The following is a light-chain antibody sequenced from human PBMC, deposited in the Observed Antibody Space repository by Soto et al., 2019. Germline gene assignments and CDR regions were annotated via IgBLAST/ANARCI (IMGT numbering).Light chain of an antibody. CDR2: DNN. J-gene: IGLJ1*01. V-gene: IGLV1-51*01. Sequence: QSVLTQPPSVSAAPGQKVTISCSGSSSNIGKSYVSWYQQLPGTAPKLLIYDNNKRPSGIPDRFSGSKSGTSATLGITGLQTGDEADYYCGTWDTSLSASYVFGTGNKVTVL. CDR3: GTWDTSLSASYV. CDR1: SSNIGKSY.